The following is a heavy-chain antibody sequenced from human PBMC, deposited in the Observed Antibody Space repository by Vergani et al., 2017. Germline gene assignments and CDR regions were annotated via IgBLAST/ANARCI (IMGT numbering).Heavy chain of an antibody. V-gene: IGHV3-33*01. D-gene: IGHD3-10*01. J-gene: IGHJ6*02. CDR1: GFTFSSYG. CDR3: AREAXSSPYGSGSYYDVDGMDV. CDR2: IWYDGSNK. Sequence: QVQLVESGGGVVQPGRSLRLSCAASGFTFSSYGMHWVRQAPGKGLEWVAVIWYDGSNKYYADSVKGRFTISRDNSKNTLYLQMNSLRAEDTAVYYCAREAXSSPYGSGSYYDVDGMDVWGQGTTVTVSS.